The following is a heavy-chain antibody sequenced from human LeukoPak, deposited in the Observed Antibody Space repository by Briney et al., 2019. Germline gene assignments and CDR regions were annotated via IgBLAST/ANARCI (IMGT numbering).Heavy chain of an antibody. CDR3: ARGWSGSFDI. CDR1: GFTFSSSW. Sequence: GGSLRLSCAASGFTFSSSWMTWVRQAPDKGLEWVAMMRPDGSENYYVDSVMGRFTISRDNAKNSLYLQMNSLRGEDTALYYCARGWSGSFDIWGQGTMVTVSS. J-gene: IGHJ3*02. CDR2: MRPDGSEN. D-gene: IGHD2-15*01. V-gene: IGHV3-7*01.